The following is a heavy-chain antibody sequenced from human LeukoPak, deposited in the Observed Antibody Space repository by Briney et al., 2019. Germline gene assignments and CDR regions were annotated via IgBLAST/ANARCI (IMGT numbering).Heavy chain of an antibody. J-gene: IGHJ4*02. Sequence: GGSLRLSCAASGFTFSSYWMSWVRQAPGKGLEWVANIKQDGSEKYYVDSVKGRFTISRDNAKNSLYLQMNSLRAEDTAFYYCAKEQPKWLLLRGSFDYWGQGTLVTVSS. CDR1: GFTFSSYW. V-gene: IGHV3-7*03. CDR3: AKEQPKWLLLRGSFDY. D-gene: IGHD3-22*01. CDR2: IKQDGSEK.